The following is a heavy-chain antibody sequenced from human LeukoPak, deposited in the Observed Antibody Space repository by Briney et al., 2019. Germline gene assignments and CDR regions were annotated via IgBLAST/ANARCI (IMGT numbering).Heavy chain of an antibody. CDR1: GGSFSGYY. Sequence: SETLSLTCAVYGGSFSGYYWSWIRQPPGKGLEWIGEISHSGSTNYNPSLKSRVTISVDTSKNQVSLKLSSVTAADTAVYYCARGSSWSKWGQGTLVTVSS. J-gene: IGHJ4*02. CDR3: ARGSSWSK. CDR2: ISHSGST. D-gene: IGHD6-13*01. V-gene: IGHV4-34*01.